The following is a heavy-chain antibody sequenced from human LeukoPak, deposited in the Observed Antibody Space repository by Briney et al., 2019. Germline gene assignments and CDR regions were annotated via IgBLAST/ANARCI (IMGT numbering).Heavy chain of an antibody. CDR1: GFTFSSYW. CDR3: ARDLVRETYYFDY. D-gene: IGHD1-26*01. CDR2: IKQDGSEK. Sequence: GSLRLSCAASGFTFSSYWMSWVRQAPGKGLEWVANIKQDGSEKYYVDSVKGRFTISRDNAKNSLYLQMNSLRAEDTAVYYCARDLVRETYYFDYWGQGTLVTVSS. J-gene: IGHJ4*02. V-gene: IGHV3-7*03.